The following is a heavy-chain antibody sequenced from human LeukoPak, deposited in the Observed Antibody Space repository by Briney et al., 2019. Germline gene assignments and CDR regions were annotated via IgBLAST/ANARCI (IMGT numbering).Heavy chain of an antibody. Sequence: TLSLTCSVSGGSISSSSYYWCWIRQPAGKGLEWIGRIYSSGSTNYNPSLKSRVTISEDTSKNQFSLKLSSVTAADTAVYYCARKRQDWVVAPDDYWGQGTLVTVSS. V-gene: IGHV4-61*02. J-gene: IGHJ4*02. CDR1: GGSISSSSYY. CDR2: IYSSGST. CDR3: ARKRQDWVVAPDDY. D-gene: IGHD3/OR15-3a*01.